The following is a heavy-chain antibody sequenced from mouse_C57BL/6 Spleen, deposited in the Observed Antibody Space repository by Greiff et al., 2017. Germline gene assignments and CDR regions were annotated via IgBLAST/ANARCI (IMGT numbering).Heavy chain of an antibody. J-gene: IGHJ3*01. CDR3: ARHNYGSPWFAY. Sequence: PLQQPGAELVKPGASVKLSCKASGYTFTSYWMHWVKQRPGQGLEWIGMIHPNSGSTNYNEKFKSKATLTVDKASSPAYMQLGSLTSEDSAVYYCARHNYGSPWFAYWGQGTLVTVSA. V-gene: IGHV1-64*01. CDR2: IHPNSGST. CDR1: GYTFTSYW. D-gene: IGHD1-1*01.